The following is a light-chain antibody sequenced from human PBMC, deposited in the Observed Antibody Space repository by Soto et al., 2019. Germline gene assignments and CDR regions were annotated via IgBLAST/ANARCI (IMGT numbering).Light chain of an antibody. CDR1: QSVSSSY. V-gene: IGKV3-20*01. J-gene: IGKJ1*01. CDR2: GAS. Sequence: IVLTQSQGTLSLSPGERATISCRARQSVSSSYLAWYQQKPGQAPRLLIYGASSRATGIPDRFSGSGSGTDFTLIISRLEPEDFAMYYCQHFGKSPPWPFGLGTKVAIK. CDR3: QHFGKSPPWP.